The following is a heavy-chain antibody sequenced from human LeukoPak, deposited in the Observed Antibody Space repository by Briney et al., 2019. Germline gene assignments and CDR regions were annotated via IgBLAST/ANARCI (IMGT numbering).Heavy chain of an antibody. Sequence: LRLSCAASGFTFSSYGMHWVRQHPGKGLEWIGYIYYSGSTYYNPSLKSRVTISVDTSKNQFSLKLSSVTAADTAVDYCARGGVSPFDYWGQGTLVTVSS. CDR1: GFTFSSYG. CDR2: IYYSGST. V-gene: IGHV4-31*02. J-gene: IGHJ4*02. CDR3: ARGGVSPFDY. D-gene: IGHD3-10*01.